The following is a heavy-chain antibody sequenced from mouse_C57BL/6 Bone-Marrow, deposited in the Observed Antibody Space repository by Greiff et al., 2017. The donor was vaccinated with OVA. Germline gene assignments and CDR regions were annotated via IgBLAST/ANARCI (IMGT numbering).Heavy chain of an antibody. Sequence: QVQLQQSGPELVKPGASVKISCKASGYAFSSSWMNWVKQRPGKGLEWIGRIYPGDGDTNYNGKFKGKATLTADKSSSTAYMQLSSLTSEDSAVSCCARGRFYYGSSPFDYWGQGTTLTVSS. CDR3: ARGRFYYGSSPFDY. V-gene: IGHV1-82*01. CDR2: IYPGDGDT. CDR1: GYAFSSSW. D-gene: IGHD1-1*01. J-gene: IGHJ2*01.